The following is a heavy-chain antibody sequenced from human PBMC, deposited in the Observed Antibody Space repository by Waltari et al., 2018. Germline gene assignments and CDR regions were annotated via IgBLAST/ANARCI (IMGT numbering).Heavy chain of an antibody. D-gene: IGHD7-27*01. CDR3: ATVNWGPAGWFDP. CDR1: GYTLTELS. CDR2: FDPEDGET. J-gene: IGHJ5*02. Sequence: QVQLVQSGAAVNKPGASVTVSCKVSGYTLTELSMHCVRQAPGKVLEWMGGFDPEDGETIYAQKFQGRVTMTEDTSTDTAYMELSSLRSEDTAVYYCATVNWGPAGWFDPWGQGTLVTVSS. V-gene: IGHV1-24*01.